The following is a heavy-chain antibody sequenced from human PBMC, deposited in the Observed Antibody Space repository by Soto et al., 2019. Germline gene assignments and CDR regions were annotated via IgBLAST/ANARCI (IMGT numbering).Heavy chain of an antibody. CDR1: GFTFSNAW. J-gene: IGHJ6*02. CDR2: IKSKTDGGTT. V-gene: IGHV3-15*01. Sequence: GGSLRLSCAASGFTFSNAWMSWVRQAPGKGLEWVGRIKSKTDGGTTDYAAPVKGRFTISRDDSKNTLYLQMNSLKTEDTAVYYCTRLERDYYYGMDVWGQGTTVTVS. CDR3: TRLERDYYYGMDV.